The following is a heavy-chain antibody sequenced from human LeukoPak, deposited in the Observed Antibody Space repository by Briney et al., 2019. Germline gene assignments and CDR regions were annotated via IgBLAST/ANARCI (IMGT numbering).Heavy chain of an antibody. CDR2: TYYRSKWYN. V-gene: IGHV6-1*01. Sequence: SQTLSLTCGISGDSVSSNSGAWNWIKQSPSRGLEWLGRTYYRSKWYNNYAVSVKSRITINPDSSKNQVSLQLNSVTPEDTAMYYCARENSRGRFDYWGQGTLVTVSS. D-gene: IGHD6-19*01. CDR3: ARENSRGRFDY. CDR1: GDSVSSNSGA. J-gene: IGHJ4*02.